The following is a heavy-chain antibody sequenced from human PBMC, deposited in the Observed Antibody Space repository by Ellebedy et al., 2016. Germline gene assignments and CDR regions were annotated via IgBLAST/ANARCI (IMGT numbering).Heavy chain of an antibody. CDR1: GFTFSNYW. V-gene: IGHV3-7*01. CDR3: ASSYYEHGDY. J-gene: IGHJ4*02. Sequence: GESLKISCAASGFTFSNYWMIWVRQAPGKGLEWVANINQDGSERNYVDSVKGRFTISRDNAKDSMHLQMNSLRVEDTAVYYCASSYYEHGDYWGQGTLVTVSS. D-gene: IGHD3-3*01. CDR2: INQDGSER.